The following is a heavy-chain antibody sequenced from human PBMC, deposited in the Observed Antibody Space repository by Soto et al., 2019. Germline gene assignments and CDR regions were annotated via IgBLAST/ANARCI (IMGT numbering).Heavy chain of an antibody. J-gene: IGHJ4*02. V-gene: IGHV3-30-3*01. D-gene: IGHD2-15*01. CDR2: ISFDGNNK. CDR3: ARARGIGDY. Sequence: QVQMVESGGGVVQPGRSLRLSCVVSGFTFSSYAMHWVRQAPGKGVEWVAVISFDGNNKDYADSLKGRFSISRDNSKNTLYLQMNSLRAEDTAVYYCARARGIGDYWGQGTLVTVSS. CDR1: GFTFSSYA.